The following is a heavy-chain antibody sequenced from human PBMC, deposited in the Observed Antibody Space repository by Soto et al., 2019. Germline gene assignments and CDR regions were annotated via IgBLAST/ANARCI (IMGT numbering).Heavy chain of an antibody. CDR1: GFTFMSYS. CDR2: ISSSSSYI. V-gene: IGHV3-21*01. J-gene: IGHJ4*02. CDR3: ARYSWYGSGTYDY. Sequence: EVQLVESGGGLVKPGGSLRLSCAASGFTFMSYSMNWVCQAPGKGLEWVSSISSSSSYIYYADSVKGRFTISRDNDKNSLYLQMNSLRAEDTAVYYCARYSWYGSGTYDYWGQGTLVTVSS. D-gene: IGHD3-10*01.